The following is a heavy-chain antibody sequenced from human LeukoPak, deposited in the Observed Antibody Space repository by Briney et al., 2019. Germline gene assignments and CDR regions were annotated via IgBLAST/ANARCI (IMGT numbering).Heavy chain of an antibody. J-gene: IGHJ6*02. D-gene: IGHD1-1*01. V-gene: IGHV3-74*01. CDR3: VRAGSGNRWTDYGLDV. CDR2: INGDGSSI. CDR1: GFSSNSYW. Sequence: WGSLRLSCAASGFSSNSYWMHWARQAPGKGLVWVARINGDGSSINYADSVKGRFTISRDNPKNSFHLQMNGLRVGDTAVYYCVRAGSGNRWTDYGLDVWGRGTTVTVSS.